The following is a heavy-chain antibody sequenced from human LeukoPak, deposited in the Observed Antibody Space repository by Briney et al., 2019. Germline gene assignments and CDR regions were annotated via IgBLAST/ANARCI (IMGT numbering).Heavy chain of an antibody. CDR3: AKDHGPYSSGWYSDY. V-gene: IGHV3-23*01. CDR1: GFIFSSYA. Sequence: GGSLRLSCAASGFIFSSYAMSWVRQAPGKGLEWVSAISGSGGSTYYADSVKGRFTISRDNSKNTLYLQMNSLRAEDTAVYYCAKDHGPYSSGWYSDYWGQGTLVTVSS. CDR2: ISGSGGST. J-gene: IGHJ4*02. D-gene: IGHD6-19*01.